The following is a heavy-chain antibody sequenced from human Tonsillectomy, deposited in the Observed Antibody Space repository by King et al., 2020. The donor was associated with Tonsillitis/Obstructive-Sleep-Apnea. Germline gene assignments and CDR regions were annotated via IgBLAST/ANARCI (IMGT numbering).Heavy chain of an antibody. V-gene: IGHV3-7*01. J-gene: IGHJ4*02. CDR2: IKQDGGEK. Sequence: VQLVESGGGLVQPGGSLRLSCAASGFIFSSYWMSWVRQAPGKGLEWVANIKQDGGEKYYVDSVKGRFTISRDNAKNLLYLQMNSLRAEDTAVYYCARPDYDFWSGLPKYWGQGTLVTVSS. CDR1: GFIFSSYW. CDR3: ARPDYDFWSGLPKY. D-gene: IGHD3-3*01.